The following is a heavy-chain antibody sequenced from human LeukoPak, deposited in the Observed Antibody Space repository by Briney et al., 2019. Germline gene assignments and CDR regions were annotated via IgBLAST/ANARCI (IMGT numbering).Heavy chain of an antibody. D-gene: IGHD3-10*01. Sequence: PSETLSLTCTVSGDSISNDNYFWGWFRQPPGKGLEWLGTISYSGNTYYSPSLKSRVTISIDTSKNQFSLKLSSVTAADTALYHCARIRNTALRGNIYDLWGQGTLVTVSS. CDR1: GDSISNDNYF. CDR3: ARIRNTALRGNIYDL. CDR2: ISYSGNT. V-gene: IGHV4-39*07. J-gene: IGHJ5*02.